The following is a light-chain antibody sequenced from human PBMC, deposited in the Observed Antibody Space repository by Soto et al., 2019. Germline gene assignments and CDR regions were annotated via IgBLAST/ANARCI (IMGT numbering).Light chain of an antibody. CDR3: ISYTSSSTLYV. Sequence: QSALTQPASVSGSPGQSITISCTGTSSDVGGYNYVSWYQQHPGKAPKLMIYDVSNRPSGVSNRFSGSKSGNTASLTISGPQAEDEADYYCISYTSSSTLYVFGTGTKLTVL. CDR1: SSDVGGYNY. CDR2: DVS. J-gene: IGLJ1*01. V-gene: IGLV2-14*01.